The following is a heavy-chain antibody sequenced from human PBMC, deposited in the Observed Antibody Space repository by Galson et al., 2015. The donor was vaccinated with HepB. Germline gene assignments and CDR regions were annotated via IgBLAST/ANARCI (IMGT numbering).Heavy chain of an antibody. V-gene: IGHV3-49*03. CDR2: IRSKAYGGTT. J-gene: IGHJ3*02. Sequence: SLRLSCAASGFTFGDYAMSWFRQAPGKGLEWVGFIRSKAYGGTTEYAASVKGRFTISRDDSKSIAYLQMNSLKTEYTAVYYCTRDSPPYYDFWSGPQGGAFDIWSQGTMVPVSS. CDR1: GFTFGDYA. CDR3: TRDSPPYYDFWSGPQGGAFDI. D-gene: IGHD3-3*01.